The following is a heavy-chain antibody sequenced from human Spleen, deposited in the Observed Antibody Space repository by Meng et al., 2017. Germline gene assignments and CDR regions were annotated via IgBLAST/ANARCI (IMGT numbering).Heavy chain of an antibody. V-gene: IGHV3-21*01. D-gene: IGHD6-6*01. CDR1: GFTFSSYS. Sequence: GESLKISCAASGFTFSSYSMNWVRQAPGKGLEWVSSISSSSSYIYYADSVKGRFTISRDNAKNSLYLQMNSLRAEDTAVYYCAREKIAARYYYGMDVWGQGTMVTVSS. CDR2: ISSSSSYI. J-gene: IGHJ6*02. CDR3: AREKIAARYYYGMDV.